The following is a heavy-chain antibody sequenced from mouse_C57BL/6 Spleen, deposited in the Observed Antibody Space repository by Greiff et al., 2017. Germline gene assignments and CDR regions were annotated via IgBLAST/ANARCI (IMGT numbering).Heavy chain of an antibody. CDR3: ARGGDYGYFDY. J-gene: IGHJ2*01. CDR2: IYPGDGDT. V-gene: IGHV1-80*01. CDR1: GYAFSSYW. D-gene: IGHD1-1*01. Sequence: VQLQQSGAELVKPGASVKISCKASGYAFSSYWMNWVKQRPGKGLEWIGQIYPGDGDTNYNGKFKGKATLTADKSSSTAYMQLSSLTSEDSAVYFCARGGDYGYFDYWGQGTTLTVSS.